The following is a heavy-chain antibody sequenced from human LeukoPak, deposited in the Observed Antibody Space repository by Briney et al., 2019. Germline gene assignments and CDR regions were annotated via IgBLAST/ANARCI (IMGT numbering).Heavy chain of an antibody. CDR3: TTGNWGSFSY. Sequence: GGSLRLSCAASGFTFSRYGMHWVRQAPGKGLEWVGRIKSKTDGGTTDYAAPVKGRFTISRDDSRHTLYLQVNSLKTEDTAVYYCTTGNWGSFSYWGQGTLVTVSS. V-gene: IGHV3-15*01. D-gene: IGHD7-27*01. CDR2: IKSKTDGGTT. CDR1: GFTFSRYG. J-gene: IGHJ4*02.